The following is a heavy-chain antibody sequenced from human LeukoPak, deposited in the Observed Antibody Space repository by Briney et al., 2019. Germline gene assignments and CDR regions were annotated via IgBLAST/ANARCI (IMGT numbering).Heavy chain of an antibody. J-gene: IGHJ3*02. Sequence: GGSLRLSCAASGVSFSGYSMSWVRQAPGKGLEWVSSINSSSSYIYYAESVKGRFTISRDNAKNSLYLQMSSLRAEDTAVYYCARDLYYDILTGYYLDSDAFDICGQGTMVTVSS. CDR1: GVSFSGYS. D-gene: IGHD3-9*01. CDR2: INSSSSYI. V-gene: IGHV3-21*01. CDR3: ARDLYYDILTGYYLDSDAFDI.